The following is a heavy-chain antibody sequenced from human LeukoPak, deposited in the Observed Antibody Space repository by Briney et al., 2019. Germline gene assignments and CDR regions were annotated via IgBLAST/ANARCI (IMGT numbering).Heavy chain of an antibody. Sequence: SVRVSSKASGGTFTRYTISWGRQAPGQEREWMGGSIPIFGTENYAQKFQGRVTITTDESTSTAYMELSSLRSEDTAVYYCARSQGSGYRKYYFDYWGRGTLATVSS. CDR1: GGTFTRYT. V-gene: IGHV1-69*05. CDR3: ARSQGSGYRKYYFDY. CDR2: SIPIFGTE. D-gene: IGHD3-22*01. J-gene: IGHJ4*02.